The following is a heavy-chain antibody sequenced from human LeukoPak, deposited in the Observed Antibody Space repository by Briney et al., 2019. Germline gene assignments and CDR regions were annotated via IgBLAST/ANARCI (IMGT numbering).Heavy chain of an antibody. CDR1: GFTFSNYW. J-gene: IGHJ4*02. V-gene: IGHV3-7*01. Sequence: LSGGSLRLSCAASGFTFSNYWMSWVRQAPGKGLEWVANIREDGSEKYYVDSVKGQFTISRDNAKNSLFLQMDSLRAEDTAVYYCARDLAGHYYGSGSSFDYWGQGTLVTVSS. CDR3: ARDLAGHYYGSGSSFDY. D-gene: IGHD3-10*01. CDR2: IREDGSEK.